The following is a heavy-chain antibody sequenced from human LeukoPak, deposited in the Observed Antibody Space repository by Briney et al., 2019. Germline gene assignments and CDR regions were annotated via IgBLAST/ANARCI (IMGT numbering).Heavy chain of an antibody. CDR1: GYTFTGYY. J-gene: IGHJ1*01. V-gene: IGHV1-2*02. CDR3: ARVSPGSSSGYFQH. Sequence: GASVKVSCKASGYTFTGYYMHGVRQAPGQGLEWMGWINPNSGGTNYAQKFQGRVTMTRDTSISTAYMELSRLRSDDTAVYYCARVSPGSSSGYFQHWGQGTLVTVSS. D-gene: IGHD6-6*01. CDR2: INPNSGGT.